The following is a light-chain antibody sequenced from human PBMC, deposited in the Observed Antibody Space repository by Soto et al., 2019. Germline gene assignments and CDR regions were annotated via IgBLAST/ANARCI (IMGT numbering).Light chain of an antibody. CDR1: QSVSSN. CDR3: QQYNNWPPTTFT. CDR2: GAS. J-gene: IGKJ3*01. V-gene: IGKV3-15*01. Sequence: EIVMTQSPATLSVSPGERATLSCRASQSVSSNLAWYQQKPGQAPRLLIYGASTRATGIPARFSGSGSGTEFTLTISSLQSEDFAVYYCQQYNNWPPTTFTFGPGTKVDIK.